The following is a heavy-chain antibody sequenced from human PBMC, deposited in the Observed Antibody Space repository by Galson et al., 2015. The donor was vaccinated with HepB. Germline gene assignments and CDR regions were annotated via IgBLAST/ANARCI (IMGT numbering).Heavy chain of an antibody. Sequence: SCKASGYNFRAFEINWVRQAPGQGLEWMGRISPYNGDTTYAHSLQGRLTLTTYTSTTTAYMELRSLRSDDTTVYYCASEGPRGGYNGYWGQGTLVTVSS. D-gene: IGHD5-24*01. CDR2: ISPYNGDT. J-gene: IGHJ4*02. CDR1: GYNFRAFE. V-gene: IGHV1-18*01. CDR3: ASEGPRGGYNGY.